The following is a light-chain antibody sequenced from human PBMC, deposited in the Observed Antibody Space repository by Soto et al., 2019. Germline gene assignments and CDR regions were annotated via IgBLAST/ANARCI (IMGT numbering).Light chain of an antibody. CDR3: QQYYSYWT. CDR1: QSIGRW. CDR2: DAS. V-gene: IGKV1-5*01. J-gene: IGKJ1*01. Sequence: DIQMTQSPSTLSASVGDTVTVTCRASQSIGRWLAWYQQKPGKAPKLLIFDASTLENGVPARFSGSRSGPEFSLTISSLQPDDFATHYCQQYYSYWTFGQGTKVDIK.